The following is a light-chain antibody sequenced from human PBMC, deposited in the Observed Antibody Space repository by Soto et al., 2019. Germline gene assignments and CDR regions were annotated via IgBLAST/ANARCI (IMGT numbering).Light chain of an antibody. J-gene: IGKJ5*01. CDR2: WAS. CDR3: QQYYSTPPT. Sequence: DIVMTQSPDSLAVSLGERVTINCKSSQSVLSSSNNKNYLAWYQQKPGQPPELLIYWASTRESGVPDRFSGSGSGTDFTLTISSLQAEDVTVYYCQQYYSTPPTFGQGTRLEIK. CDR1: QSVLSSSNNKNY. V-gene: IGKV4-1*01.